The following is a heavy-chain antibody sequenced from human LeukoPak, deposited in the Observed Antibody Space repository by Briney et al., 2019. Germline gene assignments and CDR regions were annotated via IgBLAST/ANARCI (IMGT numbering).Heavy chain of an antibody. J-gene: IGHJ4*02. CDR1: GXSISSYY. Sequence: PSETLSLTCTVSGXSISSYYGSWIRQPPGKGLEWIASIYYSGSTNFNPSLKSRVTILVDTSKNQLSLKLNSVTAADTAVYYCARAASGWSFDYWGQGTLVTVSS. CDR3: ARAASGWSFDY. V-gene: IGHV4-59*01. D-gene: IGHD6-19*01. CDR2: IYYSGST.